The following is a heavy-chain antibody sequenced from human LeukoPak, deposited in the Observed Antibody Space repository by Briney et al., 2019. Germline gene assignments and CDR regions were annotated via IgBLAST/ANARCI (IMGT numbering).Heavy chain of an antibody. J-gene: IGHJ4*02. CDR1: GFTFSGYS. CDR3: AREVSEGFDF. Sequence: GGSLRLSCTASGFTFSGYSMNWIRQAPGKGLEWVSSFGTRSTSIHHAGSVKGRFAISRDNAKNSLYLQMNSLRAEDTALYYCAREVSEGFDFWGQGTLVTVSS. D-gene: IGHD3-22*01. V-gene: IGHV3-21*01. CDR2: FGTRSTSI.